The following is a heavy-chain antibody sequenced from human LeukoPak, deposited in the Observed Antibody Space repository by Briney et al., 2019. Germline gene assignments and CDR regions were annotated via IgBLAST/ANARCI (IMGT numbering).Heavy chain of an antibody. V-gene: IGHV1-69*10. CDR1: GGTFSSYT. J-gene: IGHJ3*02. Sequence: SVKVSCKASGGTFSSYTISWVRQAPGQGLEWMGGIIPILGIANYAQKFQGRVTITADKSTSTAYMELSSLRSEDTAVYYCARDAYSYGPDDAFDIWGQGTMVTVSS. D-gene: IGHD5-18*01. CDR3: ARDAYSYGPDDAFDI. CDR2: IIPILGIA.